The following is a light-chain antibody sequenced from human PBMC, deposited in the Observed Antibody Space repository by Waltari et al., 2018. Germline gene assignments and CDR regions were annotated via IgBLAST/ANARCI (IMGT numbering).Light chain of an antibody. CDR1: QSVLYSSNNRNY. V-gene: IGKV4-1*01. CDR2: WAS. J-gene: IGKJ1*01. Sequence: DIVMTQSPDSLAVSLGERATINCKSSQSVLYSSNNRNYLAWYQQKPGQPPRMLIYWASTRESGVPDRFSGSVSGTDFTLTISSLQAEDVAVYYCHQYYSNRMWTFGQGTKVEIK. CDR3: HQYYSNRMWT.